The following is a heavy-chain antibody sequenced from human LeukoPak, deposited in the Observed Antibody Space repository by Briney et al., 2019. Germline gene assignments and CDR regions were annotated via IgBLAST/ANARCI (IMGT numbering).Heavy chain of an antibody. J-gene: IGHJ4*02. CDR2: IYSGGTT. Sequence: GGSLRLSCAASGFTFSGNYMGWVRQAPGKGLEWVSVIYSGGTTYYSDSVKGRFTISRDNSKDTLYLQMNSLRAEDTAVYYCAKDQAPTYYYDSSGYPNDYWGQGTLVTVSS. CDR1: GFTFSGNY. V-gene: IGHV3-53*01. CDR3: AKDQAPTYYYDSSGYPNDY. D-gene: IGHD3-22*01.